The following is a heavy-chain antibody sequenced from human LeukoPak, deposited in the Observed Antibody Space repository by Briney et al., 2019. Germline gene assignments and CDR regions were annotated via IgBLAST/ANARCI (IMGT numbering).Heavy chain of an antibody. Sequence: ASVKVSCKASGYTFTSYDINWVRQATGQGLEWMGWMNPNSGNTGYTQKFQGRVTFTRNNSISTAYMELSSLRFDDTAVYYCARWMATISNFDYWGQGTLVTVSS. CDR2: MNPNSGNT. J-gene: IGHJ4*02. V-gene: IGHV1-8*01. CDR1: GYTFTSYD. D-gene: IGHD5-12*01. CDR3: ARWMATISNFDY.